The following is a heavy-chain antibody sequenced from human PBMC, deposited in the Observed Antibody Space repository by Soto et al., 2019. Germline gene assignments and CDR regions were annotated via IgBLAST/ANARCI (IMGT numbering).Heavy chain of an antibody. V-gene: IGHV3-21*01. Sequence: GGSLRLSCAASGFTFSDYSMNWVRQAPGRGLEWVSSINPSSAYIVYADSVKGRFTISRDNAKNSLYLQMSSLRAEDTAVYYCAIFETAQYVSGRSDWCGQGTLVTVSS. CDR2: INPSSAYI. D-gene: IGHD6-19*01. CDR3: AIFETAQYVSGRSDW. J-gene: IGHJ4*01. CDR1: GFTFSDYS.